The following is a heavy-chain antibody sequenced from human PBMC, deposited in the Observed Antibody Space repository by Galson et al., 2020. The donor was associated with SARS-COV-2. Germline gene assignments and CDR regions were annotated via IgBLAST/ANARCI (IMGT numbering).Heavy chain of an antibody. V-gene: IGHV1-24*01. CDR1: GYTLTELS. Sequence: ASVKVSCKVSGYTLTELSMHWVRQAPGKGLEWMGGFDPEDGETIYAQKFQGRVTMTEDTSTDTAYMELSSLRSEDTAVYYCATAPVVKASRVATTRRLYYYYGMDVWGQGTTVTVAS. CDR2: FDPEDGET. CDR3: ATAPVVKASRVATTRRLYYYYGMDV. J-gene: IGHJ6*02. D-gene: IGHD3-16*01.